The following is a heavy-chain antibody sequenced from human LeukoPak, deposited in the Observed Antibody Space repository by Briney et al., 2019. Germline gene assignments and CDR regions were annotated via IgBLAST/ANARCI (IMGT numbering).Heavy chain of an antibody. D-gene: IGHD2-21*02. V-gene: IGHV1-8*02. CDR1: GYSPSDYN. CDR2: MNPKSGDP. Sequence: ASVKVSCKASGYSPSDYNINWVRQATGQGREWMGSMNPKSGDPVYAQKFQGRVTMTRDTSTNTVDMELSSLRSEDTAVYYCATGLTPNTFDVWGQGTMVTVSS. CDR3: ATGLTPNTFDV. J-gene: IGHJ3*01.